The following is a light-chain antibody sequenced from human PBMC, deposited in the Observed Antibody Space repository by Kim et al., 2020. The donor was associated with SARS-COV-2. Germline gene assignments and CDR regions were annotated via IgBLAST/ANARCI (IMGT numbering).Light chain of an antibody. J-gene: IGLJ2*01. CDR1: NIGSKS. V-gene: IGLV3-21*04. CDR2: YDR. CDR3: QMRDSNCAV. Sequence: SYELTQPPSVSVAPGKTARITCGGKNIGSKSVHWYQQKPGQAPVLVIEYDRDRPSGIPERFSGSNSGNTATLTISRVEDGDAADYYCQMRDSNCAVFGGG.